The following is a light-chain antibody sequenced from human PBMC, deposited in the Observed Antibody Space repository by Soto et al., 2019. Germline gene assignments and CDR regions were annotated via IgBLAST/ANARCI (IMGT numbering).Light chain of an antibody. Sequence: EIVLTQSPGTLSLSPGERATLSCRASQSVSSSYLAWYQQKPGQAPRLLIYGASSRATGIPDRFSGSGSGTDFTLTISRLEPEDFAVDYCHQYDSSPLTVGGGTKVEIK. CDR2: GAS. J-gene: IGKJ4*01. CDR1: QSVSSSY. CDR3: HQYDSSPLT. V-gene: IGKV3-20*01.